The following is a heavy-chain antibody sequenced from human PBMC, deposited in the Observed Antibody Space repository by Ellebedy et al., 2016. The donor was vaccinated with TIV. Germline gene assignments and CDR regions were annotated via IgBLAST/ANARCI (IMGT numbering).Heavy chain of an antibody. CDR3: ARSTYYYGSGTFFDY. CDR1: GYTFTGYY. V-gene: IGHV1-2*02. Sequence: AASVKVSCKASGYTFTGYYMHWVRQAPGQGLEWMGWINPNSGGTNYAQKFQGRVTMTRDTSISTAYMELSRLRSDDTAVYYCARSTYYYGSGTFFDYWGQGTLVTVSS. CDR2: INPNSGGT. D-gene: IGHD3-10*01. J-gene: IGHJ4*02.